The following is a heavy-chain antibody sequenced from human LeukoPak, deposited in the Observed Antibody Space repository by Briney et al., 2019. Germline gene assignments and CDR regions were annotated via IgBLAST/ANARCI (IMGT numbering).Heavy chain of an antibody. Sequence: ASVPDSCKGSRYTFTGYYMHWVRQAPGQGLEWMGWINPNSGDTHYAQKFQGRVTMTSHTSIRTAYMDLSRQTAGDAAVYYCGRGDTAMAFDYWGQGTLVTVST. CDR2: INPNSGDT. J-gene: IGHJ4*02. D-gene: IGHD5-18*01. V-gene: IGHV1-2*02. CDR1: RYTFTGYY. CDR3: GRGDTAMAFDY.